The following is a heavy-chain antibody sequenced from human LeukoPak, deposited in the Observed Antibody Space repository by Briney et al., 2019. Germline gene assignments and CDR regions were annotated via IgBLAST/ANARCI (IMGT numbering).Heavy chain of an antibody. D-gene: IGHD6-13*01. Sequence: PGGSLRLSCAASGFTFSSYWMSWVRQAPGKGLEWVANIKQDGSEKYYVDSVKGRFTISRDNAKNSLYLQMNSLRAEDTAVYYCARTPRQPFSSSWYYFDYWGQGTMVTVSS. V-gene: IGHV3-7*01. CDR1: GFTFSSYW. J-gene: IGHJ4*02. CDR2: IKQDGSEK. CDR3: ARTPRQPFSSSWYYFDY.